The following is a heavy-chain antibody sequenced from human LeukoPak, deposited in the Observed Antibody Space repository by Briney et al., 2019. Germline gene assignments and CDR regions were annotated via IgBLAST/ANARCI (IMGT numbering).Heavy chain of an antibody. CDR2: IKSKTDGGTT. Sequence: GGSLRLSCAASGFTFSNAWMSWVRQAPGKGLEWVGRIKSKTDGGTTDYAAPVKGRFTISRDDSKNTLYLQMNSLKTEDTAVYYCTTDPGGSYYQDYFDYWGQGTLVTVSS. V-gene: IGHV3-15*01. CDR1: GFTFSNAW. J-gene: IGHJ4*02. D-gene: IGHD1-26*01. CDR3: TTDPGGSYYQDYFDY.